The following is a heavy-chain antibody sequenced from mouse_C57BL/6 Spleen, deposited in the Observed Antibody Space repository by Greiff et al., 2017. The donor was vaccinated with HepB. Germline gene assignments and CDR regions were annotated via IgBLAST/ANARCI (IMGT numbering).Heavy chain of an antibody. CDR2: ISDGGSYT. D-gene: IGHD1-1*01. CDR1: GFTFSSYA. Sequence: EVKLMESGGGLVKPGGSLKLSCAASGFTFSSYAMSWVRQTPEKRLEWVATISDGGSYTYYPDNVKGRFTISRDNAKNNLYLQMSHLKSEDTARYYCARESYGSRGAMDYWGQGTSVTVSS. J-gene: IGHJ4*01. CDR3: ARESYGSRGAMDY. V-gene: IGHV5-4*01.